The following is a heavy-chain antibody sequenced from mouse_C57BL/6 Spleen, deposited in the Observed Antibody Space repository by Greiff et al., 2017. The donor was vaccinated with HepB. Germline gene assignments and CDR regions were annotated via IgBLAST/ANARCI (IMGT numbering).Heavy chain of an antibody. CDR2: IDPSDSYT. D-gene: IGHD2-9*01. Sequence: QVQLQQPGAELVMPGASVKLSCKASGYTFTSYWMHWVKQRPGQGLEWIGEIDPSDSYTNYNQKFKSKSTLTVDKSSSTAYMQLSSLTSDDSAVYYCARPTMVTTRGFDVWGTGTTVTVSS. CDR1: GYTFTSYW. J-gene: IGHJ1*03. V-gene: IGHV1-69*01. CDR3: ARPTMVTTRGFDV.